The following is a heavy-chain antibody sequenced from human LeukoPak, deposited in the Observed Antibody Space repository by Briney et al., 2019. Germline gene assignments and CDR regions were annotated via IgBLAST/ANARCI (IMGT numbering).Heavy chain of an antibody. Sequence: GESLKISCKGSGYSFTNYWIAWVRQMPGKGLEWTGIIYPGDSDTRYSPSFQGQVTISADKSISTAYLQWSSLKASDTAMYYCARWQVRAAAGEHWFDPWGQGTLVTVSS. J-gene: IGHJ5*02. CDR2: IYPGDSDT. D-gene: IGHD6-13*01. CDR1: GYSFTNYW. CDR3: ARWQVRAAAGEHWFDP. V-gene: IGHV5-51*01.